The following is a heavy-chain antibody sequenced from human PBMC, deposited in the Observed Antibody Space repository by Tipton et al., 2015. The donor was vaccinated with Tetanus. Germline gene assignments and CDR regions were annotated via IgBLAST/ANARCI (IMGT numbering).Heavy chain of an antibody. V-gene: IGHV3-48*01. Sequence: SLRLSCATSGFTFSSYSMTWVRQAPGKGLQWVSYITSGSSTIYYADSVKGRFTISRDNARNSLYLQMSGLRGEDTAVYYCTRVVYGEYVSYFDSWGQGTLVTVSS. J-gene: IGHJ4*02. CDR3: TRVVYGEYVSYFDS. D-gene: IGHD3-16*01. CDR1: GFTFSSYS. CDR2: ITSGSSTI.